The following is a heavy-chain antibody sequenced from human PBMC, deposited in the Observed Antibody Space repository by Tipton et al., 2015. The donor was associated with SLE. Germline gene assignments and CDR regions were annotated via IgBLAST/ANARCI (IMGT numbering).Heavy chain of an antibody. CDR3: AKDRGYGSGSYYMGLDY. D-gene: IGHD3-10*01. Sequence: SLRLSCAASGFTFSSYAMHWVRQAPGKGLEYVSAISSNGGSTYYADSVKGRFTISRDNSKSTLYLQMNSLRAEDTAVYYCAKDRGYGSGSYYMGLDYWGQGTLVTVSS. CDR1: GFTFSSYA. J-gene: IGHJ4*02. V-gene: IGHV3-64*02. CDR2: ISSNGGST.